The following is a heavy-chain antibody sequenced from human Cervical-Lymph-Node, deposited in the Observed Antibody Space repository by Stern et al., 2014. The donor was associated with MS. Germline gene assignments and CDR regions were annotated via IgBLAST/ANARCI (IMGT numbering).Heavy chain of an antibody. CDR2: INPSGGFT. J-gene: IGHJ3*02. CDR1: EYTFTYFF. V-gene: IGHV1-46*03. CDR3: ASARNTAFDI. Sequence: VQLLESGAEVKKPGASVKVSCKASEYTFTYFFMHWVRLAPGQGLEWMGVINPSGGFTTYAQKFQGRVTMTRDTSTSTVYMELTSLTSEDTAVYYCASARNTAFDIWGQGTLVTVSS.